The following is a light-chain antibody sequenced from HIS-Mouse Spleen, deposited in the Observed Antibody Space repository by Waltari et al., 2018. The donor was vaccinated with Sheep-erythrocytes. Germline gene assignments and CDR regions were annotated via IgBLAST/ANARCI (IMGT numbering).Light chain of an antibody. CDR1: QSVSSN. J-gene: IGKJ2*01. Sequence: ATLSCRASQSVSSNLAWYQQKPGQAPRLLIYGASTRATGIPARFSGSGSGTEFTLTISSMQSEDFAVYYCQQYNNWPPPYTFGQGTKLEIK. CDR2: GAS. CDR3: QQYNNWPPPYT. V-gene: IGKV3-15*01.